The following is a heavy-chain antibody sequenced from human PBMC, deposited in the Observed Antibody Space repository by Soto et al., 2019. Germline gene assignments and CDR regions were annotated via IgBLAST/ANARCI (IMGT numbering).Heavy chain of an antibody. CDR3: ARQMRGLRGY. CDR1: GGSISSRSYY. Sequence: QLQLQESGPGLVKPSETLSLTCTVSGGSISSRSYYWGWIRQPPGKGLEWIGSIYYSGSTYYNPSLKSRVTISVDTFKNQFSLKLCSVTAADTAVYYCARQMRGLRGYWGQGTLVTVSS. D-gene: IGHD3-10*01. V-gene: IGHV4-39*01. J-gene: IGHJ4*02. CDR2: IYYSGST.